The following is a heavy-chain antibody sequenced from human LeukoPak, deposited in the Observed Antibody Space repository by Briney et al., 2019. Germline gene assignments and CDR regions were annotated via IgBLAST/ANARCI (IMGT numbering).Heavy chain of an antibody. CDR3: ARDVHSGSYSGEYFQH. CDR2: ISAYNGNT. CDR1: GYTFTSYD. V-gene: IGHV1-18*01. Sequence: ASVKVSCKASGYTFTSYDINWVRQATGQGLEWMGWISAYNGNTNYAQKLQGRVTMTTDTSTSTAYMELRSLRSDDTAVYYCARDVHSGSYSGEYFQHWGQGTLVTVSS. D-gene: IGHD1-26*01. J-gene: IGHJ1*01.